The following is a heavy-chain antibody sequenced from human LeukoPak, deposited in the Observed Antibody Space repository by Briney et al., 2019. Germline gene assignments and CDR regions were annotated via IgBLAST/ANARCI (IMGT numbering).Heavy chain of an antibody. CDR2: IYSSGST. CDR1: GGSISSYH. D-gene: IGHD3-22*01. V-gene: IGHV4-59*01. Sequence: SETLSLTCTVSGGSISSYHWSWIRQPPGKGLESIGYIYSSGSTHYNPSLKRRVTISVDTSKNQFSLKLSSVTAADTAVYYCARASYYDSSWFDPWGQGTLVTVSS. CDR3: ARASYYDSSWFDP. J-gene: IGHJ5*02.